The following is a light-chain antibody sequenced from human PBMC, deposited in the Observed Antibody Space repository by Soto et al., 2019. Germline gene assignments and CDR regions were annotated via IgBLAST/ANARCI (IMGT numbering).Light chain of an antibody. CDR2: GNN. J-gene: IGLJ1*01. CDR3: EEWDESLNGYV. Sequence: SFLAHPRSSSVTRGQTCTISCSGSNSNIGTNPVDWYQQFPGTAPTVLIFGNNQRPSGVPDRFSGSKSGTSASLAMSGLQSQDEAAYLCEEWDESLNGYVFGNGTKVPVL. V-gene: IGLV1-44*01. CDR1: NSNIGTNP.